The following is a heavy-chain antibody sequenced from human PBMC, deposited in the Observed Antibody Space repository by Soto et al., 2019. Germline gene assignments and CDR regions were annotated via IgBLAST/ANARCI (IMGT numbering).Heavy chain of an antibody. J-gene: IGHJ3*02. V-gene: IGHV3-64*01. CDR3: ARDVMITFGGVMGDAFDI. D-gene: IGHD3-16*01. CDR2: ISSNGGST. CDR1: GFTFSSYA. Sequence: GVSLRLSCAASGFTFSSYAMHWVRQAPGKGLEYVSAISSNGGSTYYANSVKGRFTISRDNSKNTLYLQMGSLRAEDMAVYYCARDVMITFGGVMGDAFDIWGQGTMVTVSS.